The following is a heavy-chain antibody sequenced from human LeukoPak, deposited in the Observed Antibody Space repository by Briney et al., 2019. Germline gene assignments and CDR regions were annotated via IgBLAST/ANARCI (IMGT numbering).Heavy chain of an antibody. D-gene: IGHD2-15*01. J-gene: IGHJ6*02. CDR3: AREKVAGYYGMDV. Sequence: SETLSLTCTVSGGSISSSSYYWGWIRQPPGKGLEWIGSIYYSGSTYYNPSLKSRVTISVDTSKNQFSLKLSSVTAADTAVYYCAREKVAGYYGMDVWGQGTTVTVSS. CDR1: GGSISSSSYY. V-gene: IGHV4-39*07. CDR2: IYYSGST.